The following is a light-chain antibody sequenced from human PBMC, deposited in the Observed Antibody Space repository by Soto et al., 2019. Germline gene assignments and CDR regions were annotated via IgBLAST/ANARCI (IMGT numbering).Light chain of an antibody. CDR1: SSDVGSYNL. J-gene: IGLJ2*01. Sequence: QSALTQPASVSGSPGQSITISCTGTSSDVGSYNLVSWYQRHPGKAPKLMIYEGSKRPSGVSNRFSGSKSGNTASLTISGLQAEDEADYYCRSYAGSSTLAFGGGTKLTVL. CDR2: EGS. CDR3: RSYAGSSTLA. V-gene: IGLV2-23*01.